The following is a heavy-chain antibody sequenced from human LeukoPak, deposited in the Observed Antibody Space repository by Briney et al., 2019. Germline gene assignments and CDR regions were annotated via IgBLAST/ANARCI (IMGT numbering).Heavy chain of an antibody. CDR3: ARGRDGYNEVVEAFDI. CDR2: IYYSGST. Sequence: SETLSLTCTVSGGSISSYYWSWIRQPPGKGLEWIGYIYYSGSTNYNPSLKSRVTISVDTSKNQFSLKLSSVTAADTAVYYCARGRDGYNEVVEAFDIWGQGTMVTASS. D-gene: IGHD5-24*01. J-gene: IGHJ3*02. CDR1: GGSISSYY. V-gene: IGHV4-59*01.